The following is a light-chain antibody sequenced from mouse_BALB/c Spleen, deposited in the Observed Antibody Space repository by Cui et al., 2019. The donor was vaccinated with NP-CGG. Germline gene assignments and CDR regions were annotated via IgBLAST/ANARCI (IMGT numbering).Light chain of an antibody. J-gene: IGLJ1*01. CDR3: ALWYSNHWV. CDR1: TGAVTTSNY. CDR2: GIN. V-gene: IGLV1*01. Sequence: QAVVTKESALTTSPGETVTLTCRSSTGAVTTSNYANWVQEKPDHLFTGLIGGINNRAPGVPARFSGSLIGDKAALTITGAQTEDEALYFCALWYSNHWVFGGGTKLTVL.